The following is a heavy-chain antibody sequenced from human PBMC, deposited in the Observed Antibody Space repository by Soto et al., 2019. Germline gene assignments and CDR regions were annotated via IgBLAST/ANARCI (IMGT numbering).Heavy chain of an antibody. CDR3: ARGPPDYYDSSGESGFDY. V-gene: IGHV4-38-2*01. CDR1: GYSISSGYY. J-gene: IGHJ4*02. Sequence: SETLSLTCAVPGYSISSGYYWGWIWQPPGKGLEWIGSIYHSGSTHYNPSLKSRVTISVDTSKNQFSLKLSSVTAADTAVYFCARGPPDYYDSSGESGFDYWGQGTQVTVSS. CDR2: IYHSGST. D-gene: IGHD3-22*01.